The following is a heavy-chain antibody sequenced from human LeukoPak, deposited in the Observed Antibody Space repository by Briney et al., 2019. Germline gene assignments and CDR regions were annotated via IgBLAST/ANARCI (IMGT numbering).Heavy chain of an antibody. V-gene: IGHV4-59*01. CDR1: GGSISSYY. CDR2: IYYDGST. Sequence: PSETLSLTCTISGGSISSYYWSWIRHPPGKGLEWIGYIYYDGSTNYNPSLKSRVTMSVDTSKNQSSLELSSVTAADTAVYYCAREGTYPFDYWGPGTLVTVSS. J-gene: IGHJ4*02. CDR3: AREGTYPFDY.